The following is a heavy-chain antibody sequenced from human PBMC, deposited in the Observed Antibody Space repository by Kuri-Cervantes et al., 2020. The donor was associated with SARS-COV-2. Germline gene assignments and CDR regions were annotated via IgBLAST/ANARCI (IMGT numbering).Heavy chain of an antibody. V-gene: IGHV1-69*13. D-gene: IGHD3-22*01. J-gene: IGHJ3*02. CDR3: ARDRGPQGYYYDSSGYSQNAFDI. Sequence: SVKVSCKASGCTFSGYAISWVRQAPGQGLEWVGGIIPIFVTANYAQKFQGRVTITADESTSTAYVELSSLRSEDTAVYYCARDRGPQGYYYDSSGYSQNAFDIWGQGTMVTVSS. CDR2: IIPIFVTA. CDR1: GCTFSGYA.